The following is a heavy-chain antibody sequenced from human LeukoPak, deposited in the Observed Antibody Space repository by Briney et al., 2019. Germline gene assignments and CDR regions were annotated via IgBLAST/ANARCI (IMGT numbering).Heavy chain of an antibody. V-gene: IGHV4-59*08. CDR2: IYYSGST. CDR1: GGSISSYY. CDR3: ARQGSGSYYRAPYYYYGMDV. Sequence: SSETLSLTCTVSGGSISSYYWSWIRQPPGKGLEWIGYIYYSGSTNYNPSLKSRVTISVDTSKNQFSLKLSSVTAADTAVYYCARQGSGSYYRAPYYYYGMDVRGQGTTVTVSS. D-gene: IGHD3-10*01. J-gene: IGHJ6*02.